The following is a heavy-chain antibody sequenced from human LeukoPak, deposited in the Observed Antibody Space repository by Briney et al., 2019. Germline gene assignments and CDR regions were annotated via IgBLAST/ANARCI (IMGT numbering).Heavy chain of an antibody. D-gene: IGHD3-10*01. Sequence: KPSETLSLTCTVSGGSISSSSYYWGWLRQPPGKGLEWIGSIYYSGSTYDNPSLSSRVTISVDTSKNQFSLKLSSVTAADTAVYYCATNYYGSGRYYRDFGAFDIWGQGTMVTVSS. J-gene: IGHJ3*02. CDR3: ATNYYGSGRYYRDFGAFDI. V-gene: IGHV4-39*07. CDR2: IYYSGST. CDR1: GGSISSSSYY.